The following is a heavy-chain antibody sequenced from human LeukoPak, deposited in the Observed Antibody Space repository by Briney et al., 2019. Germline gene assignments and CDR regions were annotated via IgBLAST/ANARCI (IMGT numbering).Heavy chain of an antibody. V-gene: IGHV4-30-4*08. CDR3: ARARPRQYQLLLFDY. J-gene: IGHJ4*02. CDR1: DVSLSSGDYY. D-gene: IGHD2-2*01. CDR2: ISYGGTT. Sequence: SETLSLTCSVADVSLSSGDYYWSWIRQPPGKGLEWIGYISYGGTTFYNPSLKSRVTISGDTSKYQFSLKLNSVTAADTAVYYCARARPRQYQLLLFDYWGQGTLVTVSS.